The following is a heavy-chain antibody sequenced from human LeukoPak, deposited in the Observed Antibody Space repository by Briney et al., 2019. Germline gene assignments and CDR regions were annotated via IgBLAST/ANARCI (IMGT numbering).Heavy chain of an antibody. CDR2: ISGSGGT. V-gene: IGHV3-23*01. D-gene: IGHD6-13*01. CDR1: GFTFSSYA. Sequence: GGSLRLSCAASGFTFSSYAMNWVRQAPGKGLEWVSAISGSGGTYYADSVKGRFTNSRDNAKNSLYLQMNSLRAEDTAVYYCARGSSSDAFDIWGQGTMVTVSS. J-gene: IGHJ3*02. CDR3: ARGSSSDAFDI.